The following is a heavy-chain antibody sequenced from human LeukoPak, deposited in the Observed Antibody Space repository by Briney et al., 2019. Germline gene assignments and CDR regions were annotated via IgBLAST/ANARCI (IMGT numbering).Heavy chain of an antibody. D-gene: IGHD2-15*01. CDR2: FHDSGSA. V-gene: IGHV4-59*01. CDR3: ARDSHSVDTATSRGFDP. J-gene: IGHJ5*02. CDR1: GDSISSYF. Sequence: SETLSLTCTVSGDSISSYFWSWIRQPPGKGLERIGYFHDSGSANYNPSLKSRITMSVDTSKNQFSLKLRSVTAADTAVYYCARDSHSVDTATSRGFDPWGQGTLVTVSS.